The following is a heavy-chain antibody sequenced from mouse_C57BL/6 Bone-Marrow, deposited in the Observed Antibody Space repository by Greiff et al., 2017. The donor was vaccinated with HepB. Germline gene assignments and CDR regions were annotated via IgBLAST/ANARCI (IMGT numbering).Heavy chain of an antibody. J-gene: IGHJ3*01. D-gene: IGHD2-10*01. Sequence: VQLQQSGPELVKPGASVKISCKASGYTFTDYYMNWVKQSHGKSLEWIGDINPNNGGTSYNQKFKGKATLTVDKSSSTAYMELRSLTSEDSAVYYWANTLLCGSLFAYWGQGTLVTVSA. V-gene: IGHV1-26*01. CDR1: GYTFTDYY. CDR2: INPNNGGT. CDR3: ANTLLCGSLFAY.